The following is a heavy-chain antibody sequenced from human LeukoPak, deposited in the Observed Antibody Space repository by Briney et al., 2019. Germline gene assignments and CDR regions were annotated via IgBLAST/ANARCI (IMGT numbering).Heavy chain of an antibody. CDR1: GFTFSDYN. Sequence: GGSLRLSCAASGFTFSDYNMSWIRPAPGKGRGWGSYISSSGSTIYYADSVKGRFTISRDNAKNSLYLQMNSLRAEDTAVYYGATDSSSWYRYYFDYWGQGTLVTVSS. J-gene: IGHJ4*02. CDR2: ISSSGSTI. V-gene: IGHV3-11*01. D-gene: IGHD6-13*01. CDR3: ATDSSSWYRYYFDY.